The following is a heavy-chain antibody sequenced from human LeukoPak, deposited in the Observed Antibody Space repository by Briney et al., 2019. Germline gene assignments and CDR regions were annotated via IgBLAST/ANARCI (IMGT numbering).Heavy chain of an antibody. CDR3: ARPHDSSGLDAFDI. D-gene: IGHD3-22*01. Sequence: SETLSLTCTVSGGSISSSSYYWGWIRQPPGKGLEWIGSIYYSGSTYYNPSLKSRVTLSGDTSKNQFSLKLSSVTAADTAVYYCARPHDSSGLDAFDIWGQGTMVTVSS. CDR1: GGSISSSSYY. V-gene: IGHV4-39*01. J-gene: IGHJ3*02. CDR2: IYYSGST.